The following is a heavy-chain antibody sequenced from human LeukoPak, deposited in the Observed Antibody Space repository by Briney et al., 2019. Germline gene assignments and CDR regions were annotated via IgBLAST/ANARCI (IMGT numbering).Heavy chain of an antibody. J-gene: IGHJ4*02. V-gene: IGHV1-18*04. CDR3: ARWYNWNEEVFDY. CDR1: GYTFTSYG. Sequence: ASVTVSCKASGYTFTSYGISWVRQAPGQGLEGMGWISAYNGNTNYAQKLQGRVTMTTDKSTRKAYMELRSLRSDDTAVYYCARWYNWNEEVFDYWGQGTLVTVSS. D-gene: IGHD1-1*01. CDR2: ISAYNGNT.